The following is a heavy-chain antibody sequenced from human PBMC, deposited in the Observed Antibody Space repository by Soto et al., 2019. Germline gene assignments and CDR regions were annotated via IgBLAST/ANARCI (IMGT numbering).Heavy chain of an antibody. CDR2: IGGGGSSP. V-gene: IGHV3-23*01. CDR1: GFTFSTYT. J-gene: IGHJ4*02. Sequence: EVQLLESGGGLVQPGGSLRLSCAACGFTFSTYTMSWVRQAPGKGLEWVSVIGGGGSSPSYVDSVQGRFTISRDNYKNTLFLQMNSLRAEDTAMYYCAKARCSTTNCYVPDYWGQGTLVTVSS. CDR3: AKARCSTTNCYVPDY. D-gene: IGHD2-2*01.